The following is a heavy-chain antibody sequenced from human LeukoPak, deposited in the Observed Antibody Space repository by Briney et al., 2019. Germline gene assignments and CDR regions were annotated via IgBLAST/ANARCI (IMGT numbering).Heavy chain of an antibody. V-gene: IGHV1-69*01. D-gene: IGHD6-13*01. CDR1: GGTFSSYA. CDR2: IIPIFGTA. J-gene: IGHJ6*03. Sequence: SVKVSCKASGGTFSSYAISWVRQAPGQGLEWMGGIIPIFGTANYAQKFQGRVTITADESTSTAYMELSSLRSEDTAVYYCARDNGASSWGYYYYMDVWGKGTTVTVSS. CDR3: ARDNGASSWGYYYYMDV.